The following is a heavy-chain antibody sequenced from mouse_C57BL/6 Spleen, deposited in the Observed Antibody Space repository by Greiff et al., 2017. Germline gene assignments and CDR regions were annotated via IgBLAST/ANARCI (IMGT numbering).Heavy chain of an antibody. Sequence: EVMLVESEGGLVQPGSSMKLSCTASGFTFSDYYMAWVRQVPEKGLEWVANINYDGSSTYYLDSLKSRFIISRDNAKNILYLQMSSLKSEDTATYYCAREWYYGTLYAMDYWGQGTSVTVSS. CDR2: INYDGSST. J-gene: IGHJ4*01. CDR3: AREWYYGTLYAMDY. CDR1: GFTFSDYY. V-gene: IGHV5-16*01. D-gene: IGHD1-1*01.